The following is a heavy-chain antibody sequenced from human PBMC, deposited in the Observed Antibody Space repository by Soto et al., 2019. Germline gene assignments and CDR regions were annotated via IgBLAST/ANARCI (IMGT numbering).Heavy chain of an antibody. D-gene: IGHD3-10*01. CDR1: GYTFSGYY. V-gene: IGHV1-2*02. J-gene: IGHJ6*02. CDR3: ARAFSGSYYNPPSGMDV. Sequence: QVQLVQSGAEVKKPGASVKVSCKASGYTFSGYYMHWVRQAPGQGLEWMGWIIPNSGGTNYAQKFQGRVTLTRDTSITTAFMELSMLPSDDTAVDYCARAFSGSYYNPPSGMDVWGQGTKVTVS. CDR2: IIPNSGGT.